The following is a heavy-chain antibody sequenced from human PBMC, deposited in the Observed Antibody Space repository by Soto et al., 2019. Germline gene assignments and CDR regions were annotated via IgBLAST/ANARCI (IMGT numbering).Heavy chain of an antibody. Sequence: PSETLSLTCTVSGGSMSGFWGTWIRQPPGKGLEWIAAISDGGTTAYNPALKSRVTISVDTSKKQFSLKLSSVTAADTAVYYCARHGWLVQGVGSYWFGPWGQGTLVTVSS. D-gene: IGHD6-19*01. CDR3: ARHGWLVQGVGSYWFGP. V-gene: IGHV4-59*01. CDR1: GGSMSGFW. J-gene: IGHJ5*02. CDR2: ISDGGTT.